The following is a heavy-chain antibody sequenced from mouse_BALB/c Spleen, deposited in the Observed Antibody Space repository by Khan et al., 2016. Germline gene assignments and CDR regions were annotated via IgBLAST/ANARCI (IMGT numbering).Heavy chain of an antibody. CDR3: VRSSYYYGSNYGWFAY. D-gene: IGHD1-1*01. CDR1: GYTFTDYW. CDR2: INPNTGYT. Sequence: QVQLQQSGAELAKPGASVKMSCKASGYTFTDYWMHWVKQRPGQGLEWIGYINPNTGYTEYNQKFKDKATLTADKSSSTAYMQLSSLTSEDSAVYYCVRSSYYYGSNYGWFAYWGQGTLVTVSA. J-gene: IGHJ3*01. V-gene: IGHV1-7*01.